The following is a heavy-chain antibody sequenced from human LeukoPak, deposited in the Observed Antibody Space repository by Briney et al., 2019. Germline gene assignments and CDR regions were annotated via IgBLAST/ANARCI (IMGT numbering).Heavy chain of an antibody. Sequence: GGSLRLSCAASGFTFSSYGMSWVRQAPGKGLEWVSGINSSGGSTYYADSVKGRFTISRDNSKNTLYLQMSSLRAEDTAIYYCAKDSGIAAAGRYNWFDPWGQGTLVTVSS. D-gene: IGHD6-13*01. CDR2: INSSGGST. CDR3: AKDSGIAAAGRYNWFDP. J-gene: IGHJ5*02. CDR1: GFTFSSYG. V-gene: IGHV3-23*01.